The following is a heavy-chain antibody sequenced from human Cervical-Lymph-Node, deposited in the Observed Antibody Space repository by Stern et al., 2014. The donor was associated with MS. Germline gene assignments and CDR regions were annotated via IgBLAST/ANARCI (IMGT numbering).Heavy chain of an antibody. CDR1: GGSITSGGHI. CDR2: IYYTGKT. CDR3: ARATQRGRDAFDI. V-gene: IGHV4-31*03. J-gene: IGHJ3*02. Sequence: VQLVESGPGLVKPSETLSLTCTVSGGSITSGGHIWTWIRQVPRKGLEWIGKIYYTGKTYFNLSLKSRVTISVDTSQNHFSLKLRSGTAADTAVYYCARATQRGRDAFDIWGQGTMVIVSS. D-gene: IGHD1-1*01.